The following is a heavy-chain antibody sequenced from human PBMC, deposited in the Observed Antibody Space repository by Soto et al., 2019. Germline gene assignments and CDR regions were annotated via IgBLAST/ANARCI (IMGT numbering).Heavy chain of an antibody. CDR1: GYTFTSYY. J-gene: IGHJ4*02. V-gene: IGHV1-46*01. CDR2: INPSGGST. Sequence: ASVKVSCKASGYTFTSYYMHWVRQAPGQGLEWMGIINPSGGSTSYAQKFQGRVTMTRDTSTSTVYMELSSLRSEDTAVYYCARGRIAVAGTAGVVDYWGQGTLVTVS. D-gene: IGHD6-19*01. CDR3: ARGRIAVAGTAGVVDY.